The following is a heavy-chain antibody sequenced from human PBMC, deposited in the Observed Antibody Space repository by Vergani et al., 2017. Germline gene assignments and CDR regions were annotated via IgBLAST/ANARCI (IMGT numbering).Heavy chain of an antibody. V-gene: IGHV4-34*01. Sequence: QVHLHQWGPGRLKPSETRSFTCAVYGGSFSGYYGSWFRQPPGRGLEWIGEINHSGSTNYNPSLKSQVTISVDTSKNKFSLKLSSVTAADTAVYYCARDVRVKGANDAFDIWGQGTMVTVSS. CDR3: ARDVRVKGANDAFDI. CDR1: GGSFSGYY. CDR2: INHSGST. D-gene: IGHD3-10*02. J-gene: IGHJ3*02.